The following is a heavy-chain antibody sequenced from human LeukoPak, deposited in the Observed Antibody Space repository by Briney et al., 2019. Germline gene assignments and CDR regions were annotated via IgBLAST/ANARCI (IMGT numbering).Heavy chain of an antibody. CDR3: ARGELWGSFDY. CDR1: GFTFSDYY. CDR2: ISSSGTTI. J-gene: IGHJ4*02. Sequence: GGSLRLSCAASGFTFSDYYVSWIRQAPGKGLEWVSYISSSGTTISYADSVTGRFTISRDNAKNSLYLQMNSLRAEDTAVYYCARGELWGSFDYWGQGTLVTVSS. V-gene: IGHV3-11*01. D-gene: IGHD7-27*01.